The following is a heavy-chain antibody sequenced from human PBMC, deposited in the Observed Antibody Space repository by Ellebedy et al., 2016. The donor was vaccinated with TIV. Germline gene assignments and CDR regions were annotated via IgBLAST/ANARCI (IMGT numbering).Heavy chain of an antibody. CDR3: ARAAYSTGWYYAFDI. CDR2: KSFDGSNE. J-gene: IGHJ3*02. CDR1: GFRFSAYV. D-gene: IGHD6-19*01. Sequence: GGSLRLSCAASGFRFSAYVMHWVRQAPGKGLEWVALKSFDGSNESYADSVKGRFTISRDNSRNTLYLQINSLRADDTAVYYCARAAYSTGWYYAFDIWGQGTMVTVSS. V-gene: IGHV3-30*03.